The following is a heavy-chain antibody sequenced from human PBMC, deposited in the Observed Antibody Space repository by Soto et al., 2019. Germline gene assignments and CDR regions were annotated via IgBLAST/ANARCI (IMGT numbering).Heavy chain of an antibody. V-gene: IGHV3-15*07. CDR2: IKSKTDGGTT. CDR3: TTATILFGYYYHHHYYYGMDV. Sequence: GGSLRLSCAASGFTFSNAWMNWVRQAPGKGLEWVGRIKSKTDGGTTDYAAPVKGRFTISRDDSKNTLYLQMNSLKTEDTAVYYCTTATILFGYYYHHHYYYGMDVWGQGTTVTVSS. D-gene: IGHD3-9*01. CDR1: GFTFSNAW. J-gene: IGHJ6*02.